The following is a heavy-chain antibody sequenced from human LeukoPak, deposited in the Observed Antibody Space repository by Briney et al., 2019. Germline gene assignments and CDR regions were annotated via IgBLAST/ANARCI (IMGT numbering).Heavy chain of an antibody. CDR1: GFTFSSYW. CDR3: ATGIAVAGTGGMDV. D-gene: IGHD6-19*01. Sequence: QTGGSLRLSCAASGFTFSSYWMSWVRQAPGKGLEWLSYISGSSSTIYYADSVKGRFTISRDNAKNSLYLQMNSLRAEDTAVYYCATGIAVAGTGGMDVWGQGTTVTDSS. CDR2: ISGSSSTI. V-gene: IGHV3-48*04. J-gene: IGHJ6*02.